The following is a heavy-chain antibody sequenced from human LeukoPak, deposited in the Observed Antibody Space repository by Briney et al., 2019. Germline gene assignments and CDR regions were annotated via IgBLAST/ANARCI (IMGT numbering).Heavy chain of an antibody. CDR3: ARVSITRGYCSGGSCYSLYYYYYYGMDV. J-gene: IGHJ6*02. CDR2: IIPIFGTA. V-gene: IGHV1-69*13. Sequence: GASVKVSCKVSGYTLTELSMHWVRQAPGQGLEWMGGIIPIFGTANYAQKFQGRVTITADESTSTAYMELSSLRSEDTAVYYCARVSITRGYCSGGSCYSLYYYYYYGMDVWGQGTTVTVSS. D-gene: IGHD2-15*01. CDR1: GYTLTELS.